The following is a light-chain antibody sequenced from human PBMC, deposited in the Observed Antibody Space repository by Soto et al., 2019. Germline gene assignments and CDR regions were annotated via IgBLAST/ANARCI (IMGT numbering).Light chain of an antibody. J-gene: IGKJ1*01. CDR3: QKYNSAPWT. Sequence: MPLTHSPSSLSASFLYRLTITCRSSQGISNYLAWYQQKPGTVPKLLISAASTLQTGVPSRFSGGGSGTDFTLTISSLQPEDVATYYCQKYNSAPWTFGQGTKV. V-gene: IGKV1-27*01. CDR2: AAS. CDR1: QGISNY.